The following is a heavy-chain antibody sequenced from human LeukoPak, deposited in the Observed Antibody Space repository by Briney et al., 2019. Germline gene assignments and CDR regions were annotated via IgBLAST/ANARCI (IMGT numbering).Heavy chain of an antibody. CDR1: GFTFSTYA. Sequence: GASLRLSCAASGFTFSTYAMNWVRQAPGKGLEWVSGISGSGDSTYYAKSVKGRFTISRDNAKNSLSLQMNSLRAEDTAVYYCVRDYGDFDYWGQGTLVTVSS. CDR2: ISGSGDST. V-gene: IGHV3-23*01. D-gene: IGHD4-17*01. CDR3: VRDYGDFDY. J-gene: IGHJ4*02.